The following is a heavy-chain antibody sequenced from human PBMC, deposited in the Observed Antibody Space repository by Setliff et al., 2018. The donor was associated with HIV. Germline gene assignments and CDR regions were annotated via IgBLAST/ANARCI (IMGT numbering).Heavy chain of an antibody. Sequence: ETLSLTCAVSGGSFRDYFWTWIRQPPGKGLEWIGEINHSGSTNYNPSLKSRVTISIDTSKNQFSLNLTSVTAADTAVYYCASRVYYYDSNNFLREEGFDPWGQGTLVTVSS. J-gene: IGHJ5*02. V-gene: IGHV4-34*01. D-gene: IGHD3-22*01. CDR2: INHSGST. CDR1: GGSFRDYF. CDR3: ASRVYYYDSNNFLREEGFDP.